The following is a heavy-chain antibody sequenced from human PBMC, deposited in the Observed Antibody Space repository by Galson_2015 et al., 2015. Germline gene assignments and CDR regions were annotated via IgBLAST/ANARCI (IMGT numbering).Heavy chain of an antibody. D-gene: IGHD3-10*01. J-gene: IGHJ4*02. CDR3: ARDIGFGAGYFDN. CDR1: GFTFSSYG. Sequence: SLRLSCATSGFTFSSYGIHWVRQAPGKGLEWVAVIWYDGSNKYYTDSVKGRFIISRDNSKNTLYLQMNSLRAEDTAVYYCARDIGFGAGYFDNSVQRTLVPVSS. CDR2: IWYDGSNK. V-gene: IGHV3-33*01.